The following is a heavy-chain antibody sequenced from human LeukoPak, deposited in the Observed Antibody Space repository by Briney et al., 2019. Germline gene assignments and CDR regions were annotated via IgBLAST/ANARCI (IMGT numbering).Heavy chain of an antibody. V-gene: IGHV1-69*06. CDR1: GGTFSSYA. D-gene: IGHD6-13*01. CDR3: ATVSSSWLRIFDY. J-gene: IGHJ4*02. Sequence: EASVKVSCKASGGTFSSYAISWVRQAPGQGLEWMGGIIPIFGTANYAQKFQGRVTMTEDTSTDTAYMELSSLRSEDTAVYYCATVSSSWLRIFDYWGQGTLVTVSS. CDR2: IIPIFGTA.